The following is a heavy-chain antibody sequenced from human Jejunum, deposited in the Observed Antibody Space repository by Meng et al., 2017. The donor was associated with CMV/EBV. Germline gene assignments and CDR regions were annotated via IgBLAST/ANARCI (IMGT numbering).Heavy chain of an antibody. D-gene: IGHD4-11*01. CDR3: TTDSVTTAY. V-gene: IGHV3-15*01. J-gene: IGHJ4*02. Sequence: EVQLVESXXXXVXXGGSLRLFCAASGLTFSTAWMNWVRQAPGKGLEWVGRIKSKFHGETTDYAAPVKDRFSISRDDSKNTLYLQMNSLKAEDTAVYYCTTDSVTTAYWGQGTLVTVSS. CDR2: IKSKFHGETT. CDR1: GLTFSTAW.